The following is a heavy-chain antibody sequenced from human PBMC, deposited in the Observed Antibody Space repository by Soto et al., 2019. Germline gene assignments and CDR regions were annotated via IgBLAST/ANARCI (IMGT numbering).Heavy chain of an antibody. V-gene: IGHV3-30*18. CDR3: AKKVSPGAGYSSSWYRD. CDR1: GFTFSSYG. J-gene: IGHJ4*02. Sequence: GGSLRLSCAASGFTFSSYGMHWVRQAPGKGLEWVAVISYDGSNKYYADSVKGRFTISRDNSKNTLYLQMNSLRAEDTAVYYCAKKVSPGAGYSSSWYRDWGQGTLVTVSS. CDR2: ISYDGSNK. D-gene: IGHD6-13*01.